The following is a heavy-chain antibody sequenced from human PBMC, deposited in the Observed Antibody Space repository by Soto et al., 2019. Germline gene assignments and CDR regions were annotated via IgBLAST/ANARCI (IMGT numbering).Heavy chain of an antibody. V-gene: IGHV3-9*01. CDR1: GFTFDVYA. CDR3: ANDMYVGDRHTYYYFDL. J-gene: IGHJ2*01. CDR2: ISWSRDSI. D-gene: IGHD3-22*01. Sequence: EVQLVESGGGFVQPGRSLRLSCTASGFTFDVYAMHWVRQAPGKGLEWVSGISWSRDSIDYADSVKGRFIISRDNTKNSLYLQMNTLRPEDTALYFCANDMYVGDRHTYYYFDLWGRGTLVTVSS.